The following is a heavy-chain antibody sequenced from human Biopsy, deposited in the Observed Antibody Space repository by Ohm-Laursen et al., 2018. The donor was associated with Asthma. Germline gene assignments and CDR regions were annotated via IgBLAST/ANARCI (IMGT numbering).Heavy chain of an antibody. CDR1: GFSFDDCA. CDR3: AKSADYYDSTDYLDF. Sequence: RSLRLSCAASGFSFDDCAMHWVRQAPGKGLEWVSSISWNSGNIDYAVSVKGRFTISRDNAKNSLYLQMQSLRPEDTASYYCAKSADYYDSTDYLDFWGRGTLVTVSS. CDR2: ISWNSGNI. V-gene: IGHV3-9*01. J-gene: IGHJ4*01. D-gene: IGHD3-22*01.